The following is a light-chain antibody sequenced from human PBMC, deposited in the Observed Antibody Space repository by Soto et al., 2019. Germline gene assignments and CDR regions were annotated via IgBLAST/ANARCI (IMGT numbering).Light chain of an antibody. J-gene: IGKJ2*01. CDR2: GAS. CDR1: QTVSSDY. Sequence: EVVMTQSPATLSVSPGERATLSCRASQTVSSDYLAWYQQKPGQAPRLLIYGASTRANDIPDRFSGSGSGTDFTLTITKLEPEDFGVYYCRQYGNSPWMYTFGRGTKVEIK. CDR3: RQYGNSPWMYT. V-gene: IGKV3-20*01.